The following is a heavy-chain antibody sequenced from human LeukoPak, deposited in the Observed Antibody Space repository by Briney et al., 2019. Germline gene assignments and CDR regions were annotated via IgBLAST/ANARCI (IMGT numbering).Heavy chain of an antibody. Sequence: GSLRLSCAASGFTFSSYNMNWVRQAPGKGLEWVAVISYDGSNKYYADSVKGRFTISRDNSKNTLYLQMNSLRAEDTAVYYCANLLRWEPYWGQGTLVTVSS. D-gene: IGHD4-23*01. CDR1: GFTFSSYN. V-gene: IGHV3-30*18. CDR3: ANLLRWEPY. J-gene: IGHJ4*02. CDR2: ISYDGSNK.